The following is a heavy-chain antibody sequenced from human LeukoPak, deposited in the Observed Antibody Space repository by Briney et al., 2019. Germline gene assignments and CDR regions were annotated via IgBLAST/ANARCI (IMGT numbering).Heavy chain of an antibody. CDR2: INHSGST. V-gene: IGHV4-34*01. Sequence: SETLSLTCAVYGGSFSGYYWSWIRQPPGKGLEWIGEINHSGSTNYNPSLKSRVTISVDTSKNQFSLKLSSVTAADTAVYYCARGHRYGGYFNYWGQGTLVTVSS. D-gene: IGHD1-26*01. J-gene: IGHJ4*02. CDR1: GGSFSGYY. CDR3: ARGHRYGGYFNY.